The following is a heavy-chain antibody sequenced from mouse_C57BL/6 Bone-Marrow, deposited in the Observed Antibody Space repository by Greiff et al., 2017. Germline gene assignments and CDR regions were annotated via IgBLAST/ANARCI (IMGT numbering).Heavy chain of an antibody. D-gene: IGHD2-1*01. V-gene: IGHV1-54*01. CDR1: GYAFTNYL. J-gene: IGHJ2*01. CDR2: LNPGSGGT. CDR3: ASGSYYCNRFDY. Sequence: QVQLQQSGAELVRPGTSVKVSCKASGYAFTNYLIEWVKQRPGQGLEWIGVLNPGSGGTNYNEKFKGKAALTADKSSSTAYMQLSSLTSEDSAVYFCASGSYYCNRFDYWGQGTTLTVSS.